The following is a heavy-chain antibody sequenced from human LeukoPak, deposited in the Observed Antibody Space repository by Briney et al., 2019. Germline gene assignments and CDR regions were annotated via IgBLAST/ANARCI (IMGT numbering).Heavy chain of an antibody. Sequence: PGGSLRVSCAASGFTFSTYAMSWVRQAPGKGLEWVSAISGSGGSTYYADSVKGRFTISRDNSKNTLYLQMNSLRAEDTAVYYCAKDIGLNSHMAPDYWGQGTLVTVSS. D-gene: IGHD2-21*01. CDR3: AKDIGLNSHMAPDY. J-gene: IGHJ4*02. V-gene: IGHV3-23*01. CDR2: ISGSGGST. CDR1: GFTFSTYA.